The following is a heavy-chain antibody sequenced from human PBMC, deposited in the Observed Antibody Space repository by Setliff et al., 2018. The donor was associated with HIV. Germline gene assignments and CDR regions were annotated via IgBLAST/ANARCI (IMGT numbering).Heavy chain of an antibody. CDR2: IIPMYNIP. J-gene: IGHJ3*02. D-gene: IGHD6-19*01. V-gene: IGHV1-69*13. CDR1: GGTLSNYV. Sequence: SVKVSCKTSGGTLSNYVITWVRQAPGQGLEWMGMIIPMYNIPVYAQKFRGRVTFTADESTSTAYMELSSLSSEDTAVYYCARDQTGVTAAAFGGGSAWSDEGFDIWGQGTMVTVSS. CDR3: ARDQTGVTAAAFGGGSAWSDEGFDI.